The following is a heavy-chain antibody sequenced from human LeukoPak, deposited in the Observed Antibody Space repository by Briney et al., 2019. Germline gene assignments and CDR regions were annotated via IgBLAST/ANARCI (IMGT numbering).Heavy chain of an antibody. Sequence: SETLSLTCIVSGDSISSGSYHWSWIRQPAGKGLEWIGRIYTSGSTNYNPSLKSRVTISVDTSKNQFSLKLSSVTAADTAVYYCARDPYDSSGYQSYFQHWGQGTLVTVSS. D-gene: IGHD3-22*01. J-gene: IGHJ1*01. CDR3: ARDPYDSSGYQSYFQH. V-gene: IGHV4-61*02. CDR1: GDSISSGSYH. CDR2: IYTSGST.